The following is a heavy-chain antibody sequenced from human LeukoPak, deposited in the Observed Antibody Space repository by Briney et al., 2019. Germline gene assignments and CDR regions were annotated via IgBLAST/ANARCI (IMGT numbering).Heavy chain of an antibody. CDR1: GFTFSSYG. CDR2: ISYDGSNK. Sequence: PGGSLRLSCAASGFTFSSYGMHWVRQAPGKGLEWVAVISYDGSNKYYADSVKGRFTISRDNSKNTLYLQMNSLRAEDTAVYYCARDRGWIQHDIWGQGTMVTVSS. V-gene: IGHV3-30*03. CDR3: ARDRGWIQHDI. J-gene: IGHJ3*02. D-gene: IGHD5-18*01.